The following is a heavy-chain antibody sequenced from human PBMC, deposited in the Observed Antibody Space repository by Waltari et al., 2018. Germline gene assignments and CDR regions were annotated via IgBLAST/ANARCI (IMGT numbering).Heavy chain of an antibody. CDR3: AKDIRIAVAAADDNPEVYGMDV. CDR2: IKQDGSEK. CDR1: GGSFSGYY. J-gene: IGHJ6*02. D-gene: IGHD6-19*01. Sequence: VQLQQWGAGLLKPSETLSLTCAVYGGSFSGYYWSWIRQPPGKGLEWVANIKQDGSEKYYVDSVKGRFTISRDNSKNSLYLQMNSLRTEDTALYYCAKDIRIAVAAADDNPEVYGMDVWGQGTTVTVSS. V-gene: IGHV3-7*03.